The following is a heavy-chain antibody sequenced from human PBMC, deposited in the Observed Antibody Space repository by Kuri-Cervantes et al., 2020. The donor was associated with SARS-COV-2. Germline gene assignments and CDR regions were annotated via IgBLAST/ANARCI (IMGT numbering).Heavy chain of an antibody. V-gene: IGHV1-2*02. J-gene: IGHJ6*02. CDR3: ARDFQSKSGYYYYGMDV. CDR1: GYTFTGYY. CDR2: INPSSGGT. Sequence: ASVKVSCKASGYTFTGYYMHWVRQAPGQGLEWMGWINPSSGGTNYAQKFQGRVTMTRDTSISTAYMELSRLRSDDTAVYYCARDFQSKSGYYYYGMDVWGQGTTVTVSS. D-gene: IGHD4-11*01.